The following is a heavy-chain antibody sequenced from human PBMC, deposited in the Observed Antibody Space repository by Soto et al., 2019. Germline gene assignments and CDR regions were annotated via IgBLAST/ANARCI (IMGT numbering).Heavy chain of an antibody. CDR3: ARRYSGYDYYFDS. Sequence: SETLSLTCTVSGGSISSYYWSWIRQPPGKGLEWIGYTLYLGKTNYHPSLKSRVTISVDTSKNQFSLKLSSVTAADTAVYYCARRYSGYDYYFDSWGQGTLVTVSS. J-gene: IGHJ4*02. V-gene: IGHV4-59*08. CDR1: GGSISSYY. CDR2: TLYLGKT. D-gene: IGHD5-12*01.